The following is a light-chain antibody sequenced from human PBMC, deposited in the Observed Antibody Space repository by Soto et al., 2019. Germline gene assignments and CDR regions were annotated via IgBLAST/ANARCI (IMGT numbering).Light chain of an antibody. V-gene: IGLV2-14*01. CDR1: SSDVGLYDY. CDR2: AVS. CDR3: SSYTSDSSDV. J-gene: IGLJ1*01. Sequence: SALTQPASVSGSPRQSITISCTGTSSDVGLYDYVSWYQQHPGKAPQLMIYAVSNRPSGVSNRFSASKSGNTASLFISGLQAEDEADYYCSSYTSDSSDVFGSGTKVTVL.